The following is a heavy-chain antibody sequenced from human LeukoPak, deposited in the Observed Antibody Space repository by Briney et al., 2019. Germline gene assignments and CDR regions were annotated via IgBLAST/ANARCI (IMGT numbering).Heavy chain of an antibody. CDR3: ARRKVTMVRGTRYYYMDV. D-gene: IGHD3-10*01. CDR1: GGTFSSYA. V-gene: IGHV1-69*05. J-gene: IGHJ6*03. CDR2: IIPIFGTA. Sequence: SVKVSCKASGGTFSSYAISWVRQAPGQGLEWMGGIIPIFGTANYAQKFQGRVTITTDESTSTAYMELSTLRSEDTAVYYCARRKVTMVRGTRYYYMDVWGKGTTVTVSS.